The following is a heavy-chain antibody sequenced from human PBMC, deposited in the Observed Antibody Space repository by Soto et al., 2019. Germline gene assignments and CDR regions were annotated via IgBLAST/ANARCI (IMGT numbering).Heavy chain of an antibody. CDR2: INAGNGNT. V-gene: IGHV1-3*01. J-gene: IGHJ4*02. Sequence: PSGKVSCKASGYTFTSYAMHWVRQAPGQRLEWMGWINAGNGNTKYSQKFQGRVTITRDTSASTAYMELSSLRSEDTAVYYCARSIVVVTALDYWGQGTLVTVSS. CDR1: GYTFTSYA. D-gene: IGHD2-21*02. CDR3: ARSIVVVTALDY.